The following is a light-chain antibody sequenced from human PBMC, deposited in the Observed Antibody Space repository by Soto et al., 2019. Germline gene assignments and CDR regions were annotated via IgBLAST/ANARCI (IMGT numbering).Light chain of an antibody. V-gene: IGKV3-20*01. J-gene: IGKJ5*01. CDR3: QQYGTSPPII. CDR1: QSVSSTY. Sequence: EIVLTQSPGTLSLSPGERATLSCRASQSVSSTYLAWYQQKPGQAPRLLIYSASSRATGIPDRFSGSGSGTDFSLTISRLEPEDFAVYYCQQYGTSPPIIFGQGTRLEIK. CDR2: SAS.